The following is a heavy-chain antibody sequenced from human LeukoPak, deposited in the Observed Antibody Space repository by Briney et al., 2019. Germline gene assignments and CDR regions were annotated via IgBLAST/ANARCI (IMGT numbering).Heavy chain of an antibody. CDR2: IFHSGST. D-gene: IGHD2-21*01. CDR3: AGRGIVTGYFDF. J-gene: IGHJ4*02. Sequence: SETLSLTCTVSGDSITNSNFYWGWTRQSPGKGLEWIGSIFHSGSTNHNPSLKSRVTISVDTSKNQFYLRVRSVTAAETALYYCAGRGIVTGYFDFWGRGTLVTVSS. V-gene: IGHV4-39*01. CDR1: GDSITNSNFY.